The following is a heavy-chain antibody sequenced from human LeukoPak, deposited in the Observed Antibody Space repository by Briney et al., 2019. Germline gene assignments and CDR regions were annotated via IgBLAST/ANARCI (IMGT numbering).Heavy chain of an antibody. CDR1: GGTFSSYA. D-gene: IGHD3-3*01. CDR3: AKGPEWSPYYYYGMDV. V-gene: IGHV1-69*13. CDR2: IIPIFGTA. J-gene: IGHJ6*02. Sequence: ASVKVSCKASGGTFSSYAISWVRQAPGQGLEWMGGIIPIFGTANYAQKFQGRVTITADESTSTAYMELSSLRSEDTAVYYCAKGPEWSPYYYYGMDVWGQGTTVTVSS.